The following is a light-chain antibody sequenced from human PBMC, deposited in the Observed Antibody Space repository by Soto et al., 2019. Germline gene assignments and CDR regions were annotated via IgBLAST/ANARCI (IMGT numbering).Light chain of an antibody. V-gene: IGLV2-14*03. CDR3: SSYTSSDTLV. J-gene: IGLJ2*01. Sequence: QSALTQPASVSGSLGQSITISCTGSTSDVGGYNYVSWYQQYPGTAPKLMIFDVTNRPSGVSNRFSGSKSGNTASLTISGLQADDEADYYCSSYTSSDTLVFGGGTKVTVL. CDR2: DVT. CDR1: TSDVGGYNY.